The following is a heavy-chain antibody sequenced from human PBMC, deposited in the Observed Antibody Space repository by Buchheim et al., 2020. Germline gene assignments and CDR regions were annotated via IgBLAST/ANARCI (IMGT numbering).Heavy chain of an antibody. D-gene: IGHD3-3*01. CDR3: ARDPGFLEWLSGY. V-gene: IGHV3-66*01. CDR1: GFTVSSNY. J-gene: IGHJ4*02. CDR2: IYSGGST. Sequence: EVQLVESGGGLVQPGGSLRLSCAASGFTVSSNYMSWVRQAPGKGLEWVSVIYSGGSTYYPDSVKGRFTISSDNSKNTPYLQMNSLRAEDTAVYYCARDPGFLEWLSGYWGQGTL.